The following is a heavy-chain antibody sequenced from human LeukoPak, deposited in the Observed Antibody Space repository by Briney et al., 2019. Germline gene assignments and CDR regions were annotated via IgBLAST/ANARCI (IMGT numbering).Heavy chain of an antibody. J-gene: IGHJ3*02. CDR2: ISGNGGST. CDR1: GFTFSSYG. Sequence: PGGSLRLSCAASGFTFSSYGMSWVRQAPGKGLEWVSAISGNGGSTYYADSVKGRFAISRDTSKNTLYLQMNSLRAEDTAVYYCARDRWGYSYGWGRSGYHDAFDIWGQGTMVTVSS. D-gene: IGHD5-18*01. CDR3: ARDRWGYSYGWGRSGYHDAFDI. V-gene: IGHV3-23*01.